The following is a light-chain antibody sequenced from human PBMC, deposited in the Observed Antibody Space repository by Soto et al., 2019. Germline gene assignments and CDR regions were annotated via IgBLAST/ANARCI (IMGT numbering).Light chain of an antibody. CDR1: QNIGNS. Sequence: DIQMTQSPSSLSASVGDRVTITCRASQNIGNSLNWYQQKPGKAPKLLIFASSNLQSGLPSEFSGSGSGTDFTLTISSLHREDFATYYCQQTYSTLGTFGKGTKVHI. V-gene: IGKV1-39*01. CDR2: ASS. CDR3: QQTYSTLGT. J-gene: IGKJ1*01.